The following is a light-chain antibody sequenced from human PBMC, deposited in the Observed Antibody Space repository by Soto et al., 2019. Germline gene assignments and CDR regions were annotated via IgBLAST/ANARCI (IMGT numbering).Light chain of an antibody. J-gene: IGLJ1*01. CDR2: DVR. CDR1: SSDVGAYNY. V-gene: IGLV2-14*01. Sequence: QSALTQPASVSGSPGQSITISCTGTSSDVGAYNYVSWYQQHPGKAPKLMIYDVRNRPSGVSNRFSGSKSGNTASLTISGLRAEDEADYYCSSYTSSNTRQIVFGTGTKVTVL. CDR3: SSYTSSNTRQIV.